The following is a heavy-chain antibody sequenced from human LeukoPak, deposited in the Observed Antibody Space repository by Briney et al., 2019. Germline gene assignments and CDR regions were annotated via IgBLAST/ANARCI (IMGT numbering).Heavy chain of an antibody. CDR3: ARDVCSGGSCYSSFFDY. CDR2: ISSSSSYI. Sequence: GGSLRLSCAASGFTFSSYSMNWVRPAPGTGLEWVSSISSSSSYIYYADSVKGRFTISRDNAKNSLYLQMNSLRAEDTAVYYCARDVCSGGSCYSSFFDYWGQGTLVTVSS. CDR1: GFTFSSYS. J-gene: IGHJ4*02. D-gene: IGHD2-15*01. V-gene: IGHV3-21*01.